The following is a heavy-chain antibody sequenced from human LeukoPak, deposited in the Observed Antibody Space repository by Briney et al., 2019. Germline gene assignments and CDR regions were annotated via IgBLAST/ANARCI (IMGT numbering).Heavy chain of an antibody. CDR3: VRERVSDYYDSSGYDY. CDR1: GGSISSGGYY. CDR2: IYYSGST. V-gene: IGHV4-31*03. Sequence: SQTLSLTCTVSGGSISSGGYYWSWIRQHPGKGLEWIGYIYYSGSTYYNPSLKSRVTISVDTSKNQFSLKLSSVTAADTAVYYCVRERVSDYYDSSGYDYWGQGTLVTVSS. D-gene: IGHD3-22*01. J-gene: IGHJ4*02.